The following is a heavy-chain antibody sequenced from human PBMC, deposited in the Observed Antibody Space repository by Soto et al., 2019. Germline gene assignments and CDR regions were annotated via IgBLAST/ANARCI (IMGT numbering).Heavy chain of an antibody. CDR2: IYYSGST. CDR3: ARSSGFFYYYYGMDV. V-gene: IGHV4-39*01. D-gene: IGHD6-19*01. J-gene: IGHJ6*02. Sequence: SETLSLTCTVSGGSISSSSYYWGWIRQPPGKGLEWIGSIYYSGSTYYNPSLRSRVTISVDTSKNQFSLKLSSVTAADTAVYYCARSSGFFYYYYGMDVWGQGTTVTVSS. CDR1: GGSISSSSYY.